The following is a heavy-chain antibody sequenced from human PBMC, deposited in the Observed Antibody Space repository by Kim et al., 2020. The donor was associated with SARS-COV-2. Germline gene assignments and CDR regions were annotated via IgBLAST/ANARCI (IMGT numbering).Heavy chain of an antibody. CDR1: GFTFSSYA. CDR2: ISGSGGST. Sequence: GGSLRLSCAASGFTFSSYAMSWVRQAPGKGLEWVSAISGSGGSTYYADSVKGRFTISRDNSKNTLYLQMNSLRAEDTAVYYCAKDSGYAIFGVPDAFDIWGQGTMVTVSS. D-gene: IGHD3-3*01. CDR3: AKDSGYAIFGVPDAFDI. V-gene: IGHV3-23*01. J-gene: IGHJ3*02.